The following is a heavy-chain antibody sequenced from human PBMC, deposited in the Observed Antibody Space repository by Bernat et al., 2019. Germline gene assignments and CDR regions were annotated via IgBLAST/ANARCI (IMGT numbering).Heavy chain of an antibody. Sequence: QLQLQESGPGLVKPSETLSLTCTVSGGSISSGSYYWGWIRQHPGKGLEWIGYIYYSGSTYYNPSLKSRVTISVDTSKNQFSLKLSSVTAADTAVYYCARAHLGIWNYWGQGTLVSVSS. D-gene: IGHD7-27*01. CDR3: ARAHLGIWNY. J-gene: IGHJ4*02. CDR1: GGSISSGSYY. CDR2: IYYSGST. V-gene: IGHV4-31*03.